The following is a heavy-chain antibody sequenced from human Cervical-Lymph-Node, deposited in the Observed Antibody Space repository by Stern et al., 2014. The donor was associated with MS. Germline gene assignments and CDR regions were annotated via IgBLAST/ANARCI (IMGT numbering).Heavy chain of an antibody. CDR2: ISWNSGDI. D-gene: IGHD5-18*01. CDR3: AKAHVSRWIRDSFDL. Sequence: QLVESGGGLAQPVRSLILSCVVSGFTLEEYAFHWVRQAPGKGLEWVSGISWNSGDIGYADSVKDRFTMSRDDAKKSLYLHMNSLRAEDTALYYCAKAHVSRWIRDSFDLWGRGTMVTVSS. CDR1: GFTLEEYA. V-gene: IGHV3-9*01. J-gene: IGHJ3*01.